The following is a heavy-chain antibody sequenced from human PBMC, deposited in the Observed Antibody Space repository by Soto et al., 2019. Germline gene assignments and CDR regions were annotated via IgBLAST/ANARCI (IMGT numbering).Heavy chain of an antibody. CDR2: INHSGST. CDR1: GGSFSGYY. V-gene: IGHV4-34*01. J-gene: IGHJ5*02. Sequence: PSETLSLTCAVYGGSFSGYYWSWIRQPPGKGLEWIGEINHSGSTNYNPSLKSRVTISVDTSKNQFSLKLSSVTAADTAVYYCARGLQGVATTGTVMYNWFDPWGQGTLVTVSS. CDR3: ARGLQGVATTGTVMYNWFDP. D-gene: IGHD5-12*01.